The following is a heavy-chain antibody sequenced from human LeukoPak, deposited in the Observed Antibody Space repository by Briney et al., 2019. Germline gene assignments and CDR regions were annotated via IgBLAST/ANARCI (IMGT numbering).Heavy chain of an antibody. J-gene: IGHJ4*02. Sequence: GGSLRLSCAASGFTFSSYSMNWVRQAPGKGLEWVSSISSSSSYIYYADSVKGRFTISRDNAKNSLYLQMNSLRAEDTAAYYCASSEGATADYWGQGTLVTVSS. V-gene: IGHV3-21*01. D-gene: IGHD1-26*01. CDR1: GFTFSSYS. CDR2: ISSSSSYI. CDR3: ASSEGATADY.